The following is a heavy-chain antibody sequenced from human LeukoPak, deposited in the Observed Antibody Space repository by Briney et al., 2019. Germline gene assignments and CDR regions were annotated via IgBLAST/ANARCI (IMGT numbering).Heavy chain of an antibody. CDR3: AAYCSSTSCPLDY. J-gene: IGHJ4*02. CDR2: IYHSGST. CDR1: GGSISSGGYY. D-gene: IGHD2-2*01. V-gene: IGHV4-30-2*01. Sequence: SQTLSLTCTVSGGSISSGGYYWSWIRQPPGKGLEWIGYIYHSGSTYYNPSLKSRVTISVDRSKNQFSLKLSSVTAADTAVYYCAAYCSSTSCPLDYWGQGTLVTVSS.